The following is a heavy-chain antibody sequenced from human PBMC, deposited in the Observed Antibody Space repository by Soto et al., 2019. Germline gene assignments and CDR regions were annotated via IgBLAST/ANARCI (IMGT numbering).Heavy chain of an antibody. J-gene: IGHJ4*02. CDR3: AKGSEWLVTWAFAY. CDR2: ISYDETET. D-gene: IGHD6-19*01. V-gene: IGHV3-30*18. CDR1: GFTFSGYG. Sequence: VQLVESGGGVGQPGTSLRLSCAASGFTFSGYGVHWVRQAPGKGLEWVATISYDETETYYSDSVKGRFTISRDNSKNTLFLQMNSLRAEDTAMYYCAKGSEWLVTWAFAYWGQGTLVSVSS.